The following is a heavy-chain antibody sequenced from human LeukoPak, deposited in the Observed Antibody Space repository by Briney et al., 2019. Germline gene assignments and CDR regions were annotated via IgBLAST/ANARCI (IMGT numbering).Heavy chain of an antibody. Sequence: GESLKISCKASGYSLTSYWIGWVRQMPGKGLEWMGIISPGDSDTRYSPSFQCQVTISADKSISTAYLQWSSLKASDTAMYYCARLNYFDSSGYYRDYYYYYYMDVWGKGTTVTVSS. D-gene: IGHD3-22*01. CDR2: ISPGDSDT. CDR3: ARLNYFDSSGYYRDYYYYYYMDV. CDR1: GYSLTSYW. J-gene: IGHJ6*03. V-gene: IGHV5-51*01.